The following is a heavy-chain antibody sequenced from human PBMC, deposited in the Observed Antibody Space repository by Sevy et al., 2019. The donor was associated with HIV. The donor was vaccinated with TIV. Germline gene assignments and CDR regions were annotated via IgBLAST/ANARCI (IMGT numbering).Heavy chain of an antibody. J-gene: IGHJ4*02. CDR1: GITFSSYA. CDR3: AIAGGYTNYPLWVPLYYFDY. V-gene: IGHV3-23*01. D-gene: IGHD4-4*01. Sequence: GGSLRLSCAASGITFSSYAMNWVRQAPGKGLEWVSGISDSGSSTYYADSVKGRFTISRDNSKNTLYLQVNSLRAEDTAVYYYAIAGGYTNYPLWVPLYYFDYWGQGTLVTVSS. CDR2: ISDSGSST.